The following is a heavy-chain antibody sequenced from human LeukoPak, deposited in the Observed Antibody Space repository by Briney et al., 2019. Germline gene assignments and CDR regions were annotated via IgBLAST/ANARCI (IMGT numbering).Heavy chain of an antibody. V-gene: IGHV1-8*01. CDR2: MNPNSGNT. Sequence: ASVKVSCKASGYTFTSYDITWVRQATGQGLEWMGWMNPNSGNTCYTQKLQGRVTMTRNTSISTAYMEVSSLRSEDSAVYYCARGITMVRGSLGGYWGQGTLVTVSS. CDR1: GYTFTSYD. J-gene: IGHJ4*02. D-gene: IGHD3-10*01. CDR3: ARGITMVRGSLGGY.